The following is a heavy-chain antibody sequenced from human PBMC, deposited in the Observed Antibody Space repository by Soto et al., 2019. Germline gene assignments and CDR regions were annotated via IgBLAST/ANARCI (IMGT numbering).Heavy chain of an antibody. CDR1: GGSISSGGYY. D-gene: IGHD3-10*01. V-gene: IGHV4-31*03. Sequence: SETLSLTCTVSGGSISSGGYYWSWIRQHPGKGLEWIGYIYYSGSTYYNPSLKSRVTISVDTSKNQFSLKLSSVTAADTAVYYCARSAAGAMVRGVSPGGAYYYYYGMDVWGQGTTVTVSS. CDR3: ARSAAGAMVRGVSPGGAYYYYYGMDV. CDR2: IYYSGST. J-gene: IGHJ6*02.